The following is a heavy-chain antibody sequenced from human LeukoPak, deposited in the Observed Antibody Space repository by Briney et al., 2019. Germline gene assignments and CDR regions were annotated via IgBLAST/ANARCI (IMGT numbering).Heavy chain of an antibody. CDR1: GGTFSSYA. V-gene: IGHV1-69*13. J-gene: IGHJ6*04. D-gene: IGHD6-13*01. CDR3: ARHSSYYYYGMDV. CDR2: IIPIFGTA. Sequence: SVKVSCKASGGTFSSYAISWVRQAPGQGLEWMGGIIPIFGTANYAQKLQGRVTITAGESTSTAYMELSSLRSEDTAVYYCARHSSYYYYGMDVWGKGTTVTVSS.